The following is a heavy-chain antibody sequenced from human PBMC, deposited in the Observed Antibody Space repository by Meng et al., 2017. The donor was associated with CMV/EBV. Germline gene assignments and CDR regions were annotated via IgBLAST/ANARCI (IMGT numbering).Heavy chain of an antibody. D-gene: IGHD6-13*01. CDR3: ARGRGSWYFVDY. V-gene: IGHV4-34*01. Sequence: VQLQQGGAGLLDPSETLSLTCAVYGGSFSDYYWSWIRQPPGKGLEWIGEINHSGSTNYNPSLKSRVTISVDTSKNQFSLKLSSVTAADTAVYYCARGRGSWYFVDYWGQGTLVTVSS. CDR2: INHSGST. CDR1: GGSFSDYY. J-gene: IGHJ4*02.